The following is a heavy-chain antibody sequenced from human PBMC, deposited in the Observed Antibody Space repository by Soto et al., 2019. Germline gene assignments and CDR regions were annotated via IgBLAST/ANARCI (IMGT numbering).Heavy chain of an antibody. Sequence: EVQLVESGGGLVQPGGSLRLSCAASGFTFNIYNMDWDRQAPGKGLEWVSYIGSSSSPKLYADSVRGRFTISRDNAKNSLYLQMDVLRAEDTAVYYCARDSGYGGAVDFWGQGALVTVSS. J-gene: IGHJ4*02. D-gene: IGHD3-16*01. CDR1: GFTFNIYN. CDR2: IGSSSSPK. V-gene: IGHV3-48*01. CDR3: ARDSGYGGAVDF.